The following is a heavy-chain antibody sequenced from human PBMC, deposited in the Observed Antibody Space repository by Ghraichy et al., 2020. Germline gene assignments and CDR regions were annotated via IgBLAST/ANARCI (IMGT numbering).Heavy chain of an antibody. CDR2: SGSTGVP. Sequence: GGSLRLSCAASGFTFVTAAVGWVRQAPGKGLEWVSFSGSTGVPYYAESVRGRFTVSRDNSRNTLYLRMDSLRGDETAIYYCTRGVSLTTTMVADYYFDYWGQGFQVTVSS. D-gene: IGHD2-8*01. CDR3: TRGVSLTTTMVADYYFDY. J-gene: IGHJ4*02. CDR1: GFTFVTAA. V-gene: IGHV3-23*01.